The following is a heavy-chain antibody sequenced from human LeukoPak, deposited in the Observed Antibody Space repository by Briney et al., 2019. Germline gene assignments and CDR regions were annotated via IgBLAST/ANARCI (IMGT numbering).Heavy chain of an antibody. Sequence: ASVKVSCKASGYIFTSYYMHWVRQAPGQGLEWMGIINSSGGSTRYAQKFQGRVTMTRDTSTSTVYMELSSLRSEDTAVYYCARDLGAQTTVFFDPWGQGTLVTVSS. V-gene: IGHV1-46*01. CDR3: ARDLGAQTTVFFDP. CDR2: INSSGGST. D-gene: IGHD4-17*01. CDR1: GYIFTSYY. J-gene: IGHJ5*02.